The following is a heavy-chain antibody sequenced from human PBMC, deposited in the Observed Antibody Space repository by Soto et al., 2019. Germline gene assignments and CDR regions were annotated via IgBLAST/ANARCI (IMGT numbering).Heavy chain of an antibody. D-gene: IGHD4-17*01. V-gene: IGHV4-4*02. CDR1: GGSISSSNW. J-gene: IGHJ2*01. CDR2: IYHSGST. Sequence: SETLSLTCAVSGGSISSSNWWSWVRQPPGKGLEWIGEIYHSGSTNYNPSLKSRVTISVDKSKNQFSLKLSSVTAADTAVYYCARVMTTVTTGWYFDLWGRGTLVTVSS. CDR3: ARVMTTVTTGWYFDL.